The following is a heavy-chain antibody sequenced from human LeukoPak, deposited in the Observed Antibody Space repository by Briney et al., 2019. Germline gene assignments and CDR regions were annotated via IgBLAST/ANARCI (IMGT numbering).Heavy chain of an antibody. CDR2: INPNSGGT. J-gene: IGHJ4*02. CDR3: ARDIGNLVGAISAY. V-gene: IGHV1-2*06. CDR1: GYTFTGYY. Sequence: ASVKVSCKASGYTFTGYYMHWVRQAPGQGLEWMGRINPNSGGTNYAQKFQGRVTMTRDTSINTAYMDLSRLRSDDTAVYYCARDIGNLVGAISAYWGQGTLVTVSS. D-gene: IGHD1-26*01.